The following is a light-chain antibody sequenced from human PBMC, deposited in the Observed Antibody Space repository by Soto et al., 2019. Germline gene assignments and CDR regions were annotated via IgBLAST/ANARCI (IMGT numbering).Light chain of an antibody. V-gene: IGLV1-51*02. CDR3: GTWDSSLSAGV. Sequence: QSVLTQPPSVSASPGQKVTISCSGSSSNIGNNYVSWYQQLPGTAPKLLIYENNKRPSGIAARLSGSKTGTSATLGITGLQTGDEADYYCGTWDSSLSAGVFVGGTKLTVL. CDR2: ENN. CDR1: SSNIGNNY. J-gene: IGLJ2*01.